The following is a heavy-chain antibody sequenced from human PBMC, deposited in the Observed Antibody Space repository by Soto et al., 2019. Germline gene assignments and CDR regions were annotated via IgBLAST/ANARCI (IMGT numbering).Heavy chain of an antibody. CDR1: GGTFSSNA. J-gene: IGHJ5*02. V-gene: IGHV1-69*13. CDR2: IIPIFGTA. D-gene: IGHD3-10*01. CDR3: ARDTRLLWLGELGGNWFDP. Sequence: AASVKVSCKASGGTFSSNAISWVRQAPGQGLEWMGGIIPIFGTANYAQKFQGRVTITADESTSTAYMELSSLRSKDTAVYYCARDTRLLWLGELGGNWFDPWGQGTLVTVSS.